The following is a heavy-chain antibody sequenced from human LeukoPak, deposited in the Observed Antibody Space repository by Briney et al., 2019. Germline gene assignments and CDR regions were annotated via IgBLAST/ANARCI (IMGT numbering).Heavy chain of an antibody. J-gene: IGHJ4*02. Sequence: SVKVSCKASGGTFSSYAISWVRQAPGQGLEWMGGIIPIFGTANYAQKFQGRVTITADESTSTAYMELSSLRPEDTAVYYCARDTTLVTIGGHWGQGTLVTVSS. CDR1: GGTFSSYA. CDR3: ARDTTLVTIGGH. V-gene: IGHV1-69*01. CDR2: IIPIFGTA. D-gene: IGHD5-12*01.